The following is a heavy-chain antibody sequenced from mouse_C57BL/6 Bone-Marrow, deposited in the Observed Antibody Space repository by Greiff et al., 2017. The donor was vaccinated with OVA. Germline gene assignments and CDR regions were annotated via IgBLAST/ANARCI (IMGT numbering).Heavy chain of an antibody. CDR1: GYTFTDYY. V-gene: IGHV1-19*01. J-gene: IGHJ3*01. D-gene: IGHD3-2*02. CDR2: INPYNGGT. CDR3: ARTAQATAWFAY. Sequence: EVKLMESGPVLVKPGASVKMSCKASGYTFTDYYMNWVKQSHGKSLEWIGVINPYNGGTSYNQKFKGKATLTVDKSSSTAYMELNSLTSEDSAVYYCARTAQATAWFAYWGQGTLVTVSA.